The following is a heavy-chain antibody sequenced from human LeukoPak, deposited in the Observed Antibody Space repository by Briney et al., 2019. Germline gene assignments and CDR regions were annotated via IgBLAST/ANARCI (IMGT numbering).Heavy chain of an antibody. J-gene: IGHJ3*02. D-gene: IGHD4-17*01. Sequence: GSSVRVSCKASGGTFSSYAISWVRQAPGQGLEWMGRIIPIFGTANYAQKFQGRVTITTDESTSTAYMELSSLRSEDTAVYYCARDRGDYVRFAFDIWGQGTMVTVSS. CDR1: GGTFSSYA. CDR2: IIPIFGTA. CDR3: ARDRGDYVRFAFDI. V-gene: IGHV1-69*05.